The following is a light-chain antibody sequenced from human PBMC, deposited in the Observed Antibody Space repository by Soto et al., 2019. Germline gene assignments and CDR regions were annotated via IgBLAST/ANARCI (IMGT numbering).Light chain of an antibody. V-gene: IGKV1-5*03. CDR3: QQYST. J-gene: IGKJ1*01. CDR1: QSISSW. Sequence: DIQMTQSPSTLSASVGDRVTITCRASQSISSWLAWYQQKPGKAPKLLIYKASSLESGVPSRFSGSGSWTEFTLTISSLQPDDVATYYCQQYSTFGQGTNVEIK. CDR2: KAS.